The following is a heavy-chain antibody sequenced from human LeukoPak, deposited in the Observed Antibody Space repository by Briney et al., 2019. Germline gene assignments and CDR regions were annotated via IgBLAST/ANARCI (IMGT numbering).Heavy chain of an antibody. J-gene: IGHJ6*02. CDR1: GGSFSGYY. D-gene: IGHD2-2*01. CDR3: ARGQTRQYQLLIYYYYGMDV. Sequence: PSETLSLTCAVYGGSFSGYYWSWIRQPPGKGLEWIGEINHSGSTNYNPSLKSRVTISVDTSKNQFSLKLSPVTAADTAVYYCARGQTRQYQLLIYYYYGMDVWGQGTTVTVSS. V-gene: IGHV4-34*01. CDR2: INHSGST.